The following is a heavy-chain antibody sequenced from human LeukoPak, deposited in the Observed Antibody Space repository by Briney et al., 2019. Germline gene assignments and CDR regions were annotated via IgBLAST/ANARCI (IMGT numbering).Heavy chain of an antibody. Sequence: SVKVSCKASGGTFSRYALSWVRQAPGQGLEWMGGIIPIFDATNYAQKFQGRVTITRDESTSTAYMELSSLRTEDTAVYYCARNGDPSNYYYYYYMDVWGKGTTVTVSS. D-gene: IGHD4-17*01. CDR3: ARNGDPSNYYYYYYMDV. CDR1: GGTFSRYA. J-gene: IGHJ6*03. V-gene: IGHV1-69*05. CDR2: IIPIFDAT.